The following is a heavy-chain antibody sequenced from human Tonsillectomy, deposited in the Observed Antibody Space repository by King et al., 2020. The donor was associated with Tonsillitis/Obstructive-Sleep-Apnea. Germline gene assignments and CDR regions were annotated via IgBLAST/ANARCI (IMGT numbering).Heavy chain of an antibody. D-gene: IGHD4-17*01. J-gene: IGHJ4*02. CDR2: IYYTGGT. V-gene: IGHV4-39*01. CDR1: GGSISNSNYY. CDR3: ARQSPVYGDYIVY. Sequence: QLQESGPGLVKPSEILSLTCTVSGGSISNSNYYWGWIRQSPGKGLEWIGSIYYTGGTYYNPSLKSRLTISVDTSKNQFSLKLRSVTAADTAVYYCARQSPVYGDYIVYWGQGTLVTVSS.